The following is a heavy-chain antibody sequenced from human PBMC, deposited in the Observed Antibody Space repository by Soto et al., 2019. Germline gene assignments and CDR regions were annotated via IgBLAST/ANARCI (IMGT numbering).Heavy chain of an antibody. V-gene: IGHV1-18*01. CDR2: INTYNGNT. Sequence: GASVKVSCKASGYSFTIYCIAWARQAPGQGLEWMGWINTYNGNTNYAQNLQGRVTLTTDTSTSTAYMELTSLRSNDTAIYYCAMVDVYVTPSPQDVWGQGTTVSVSS. CDR1: GYSFTIYC. J-gene: IGHJ6*02. CDR3: AMVDVYVTPSPQDV. D-gene: IGHD3-16*01.